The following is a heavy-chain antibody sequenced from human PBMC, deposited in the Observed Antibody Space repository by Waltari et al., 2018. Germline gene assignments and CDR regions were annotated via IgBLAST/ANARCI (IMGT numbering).Heavy chain of an antibody. CDR2: INRDGSST. CDR1: GFTFSSHW. J-gene: IGHJ4*02. CDR3: VRDSSGTY. Sequence: EVQLVESGGGLVEPGGSLRLSCAASGFTFSSHWMYWVRQTPGKGLVWVSGINRDGSSTSDADAVKGRGTISRDNAKNTLYLQMNSLRAEDTAVYYCVRDSSGTYWGQGTQVTVSS. D-gene: IGHD3-22*01. V-gene: IGHV3-74*01.